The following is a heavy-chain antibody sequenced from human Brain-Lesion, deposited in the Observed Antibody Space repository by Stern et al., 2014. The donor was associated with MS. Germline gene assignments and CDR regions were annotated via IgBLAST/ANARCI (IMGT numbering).Heavy chain of an antibody. Sequence: QVQLVQSGAEVKKPGASVKVSCKVSGYTLTELSMHWVRQAPRKGLELMGGFDPEDGEKLYAHKFQGRVTMTEDTSTDTAYMELSSLRSEDTAVYYCATLSPGAGGNYYRHFDYWGQGTLVTVSS. V-gene: IGHV1-24*01. J-gene: IGHJ4*02. CDR1: GYTLTELS. CDR3: ATLSPGAGGNYYRHFDY. D-gene: IGHD1-26*01. CDR2: FDPEDGEK.